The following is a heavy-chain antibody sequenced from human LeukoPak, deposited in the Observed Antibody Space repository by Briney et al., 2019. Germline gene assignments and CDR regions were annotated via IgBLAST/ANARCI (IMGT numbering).Heavy chain of an antibody. CDR1: GGSISSYY. V-gene: IGHV4-59*01. D-gene: IGHD4-11*01. J-gene: IGHJ4*02. CDR3: ARGGLSNNDY. CDR2: IYYSGST. Sequence: SETLSLTCTVSGGSISSYYWSWIRQPPGKGLEWIGYIYYSGSTNYNPSLKSRVTISVDTSKNQFSLKLSPVTAADTAVYYCARGGLSNNDYWGQGTLVTVSS.